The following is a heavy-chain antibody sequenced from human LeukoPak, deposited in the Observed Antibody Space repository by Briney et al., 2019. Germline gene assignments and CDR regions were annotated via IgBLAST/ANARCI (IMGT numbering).Heavy chain of an antibody. J-gene: IGHJ5*02. Sequence: GASVKVSCKASGYTFTSYGISWVRQAPGQGLEWMGWISAYNGNTNYAQKLQGRVTMTTDTSTSTAYMELRSLRSDDTAVYYCARDSRGTTGTTSGWFDPWGQGTLVTVSS. CDR3: ARDSRGTTGTTSGWFDP. V-gene: IGHV1-18*01. CDR1: GYTFTSYG. D-gene: IGHD1-1*01. CDR2: ISAYNGNT.